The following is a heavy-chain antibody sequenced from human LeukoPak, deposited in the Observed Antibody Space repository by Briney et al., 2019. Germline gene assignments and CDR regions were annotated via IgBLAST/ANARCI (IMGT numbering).Heavy chain of an antibody. V-gene: IGHV3-11*06. D-gene: IGHD3-9*01. Sequence: GGPLRLSCAASGFPFSDYYMTWLRNATGKGVEWLSYFNTCSTYTNYANSVKGRCTISRDNAKNSLYLQMNSVRAEDTAVYYCARDTYDILTGYYKWAFDIWGQGTLVTVSS. CDR3: ARDTYDILTGYYKWAFDI. CDR1: GFPFSDYY. J-gene: IGHJ3*02. CDR2: FNTCSTYT.